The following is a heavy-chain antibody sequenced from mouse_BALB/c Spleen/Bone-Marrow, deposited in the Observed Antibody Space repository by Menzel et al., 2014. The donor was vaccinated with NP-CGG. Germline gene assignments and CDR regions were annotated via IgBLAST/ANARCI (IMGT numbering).Heavy chain of an antibody. D-gene: IGHD1-2*01. CDR3: AGFITTTPSFDS. J-gene: IGHJ2*01. Sequence: QVQLQQSGAELVRPGASVKLSCKASGYSFTTYWTNWVKQRPGQGLEWIGMIHPSDSETRLNQKFKDKATLTVDKSSSTAYMQLTSPTSEDSAVYHCAGFITTTPSFDSWGRGTTLTVSS. V-gene: IGHV1S82*01. CDR1: GYSFTTYW. CDR2: IHPSDSET.